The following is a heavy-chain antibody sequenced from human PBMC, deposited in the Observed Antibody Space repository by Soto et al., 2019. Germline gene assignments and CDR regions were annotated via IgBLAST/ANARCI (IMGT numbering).Heavy chain of an antibody. CDR3: ARGWITGDLNAGHFDY. V-gene: IGHV6-1*01. CDR2: TYYRSKWYN. D-gene: IGHD7-27*01. CDR1: GDSVSSNSAA. Sequence: QSQTLSLTCAISGDSVSSNSAAWNWIRQSPSRGLEWLGRTYYRSKWYNDYAVSVKSRITINPDTSKNQFSLQLNSVTPEDTAVYYCARGWITGDLNAGHFDYWGQGTLVTVSS. J-gene: IGHJ4*02.